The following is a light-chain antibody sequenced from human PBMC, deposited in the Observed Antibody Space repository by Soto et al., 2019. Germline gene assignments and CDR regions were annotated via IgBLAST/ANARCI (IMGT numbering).Light chain of an antibody. V-gene: IGLV2-8*01. Sequence: QSALTQPPSASGSPGQSVTISCTGTSSDVGGYNYVSWYQQHPGKAPKLMIYEVSKRPSGVPDRFSGSKSGNTASLTVSGLQAEDEAAYYCSSYTSSSTLVFGGGTKLTVL. CDR3: SSYTSSSTLV. CDR1: SSDVGGYNY. J-gene: IGLJ3*02. CDR2: EVS.